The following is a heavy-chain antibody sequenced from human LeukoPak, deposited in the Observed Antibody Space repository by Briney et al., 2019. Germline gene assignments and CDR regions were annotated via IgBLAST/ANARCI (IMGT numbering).Heavy chain of an antibody. CDR3: ARGRGPDY. D-gene: IGHD3/OR15-3a*01. Sequence: GGSLRLSCAASGFTFSSYSMNWVRQAPGKGLEWVSSISSSSSYIYYAGSVKGRFTISRDNAKNSLYLQMNSLRAEDTAVYYCARGRGPDYWGQGTLVTVSS. CDR2: ISSSSSYI. V-gene: IGHV3-21*01. J-gene: IGHJ4*02. CDR1: GFTFSSYS.